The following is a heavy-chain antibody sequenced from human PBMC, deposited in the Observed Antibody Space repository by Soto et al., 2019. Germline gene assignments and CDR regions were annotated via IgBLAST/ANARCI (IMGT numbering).Heavy chain of an antibody. J-gene: IGHJ4*02. D-gene: IGHD3-10*01. V-gene: IGHV4-31*03. Sequence: SETLSLTCTVSGGSISSGAYYWSWIRQHPGKGLVWIGYIYYSGSTYYNPSLKSRVTISVDTSKNQFSLKLSSVTAADTAVYYCARLPLGCITMVRGDCYYFDYWGQGTLVTVSS. CDR3: ARLPLGCITMVRGDCYYFDY. CDR2: IYYSGST. CDR1: GGSISSGAYY.